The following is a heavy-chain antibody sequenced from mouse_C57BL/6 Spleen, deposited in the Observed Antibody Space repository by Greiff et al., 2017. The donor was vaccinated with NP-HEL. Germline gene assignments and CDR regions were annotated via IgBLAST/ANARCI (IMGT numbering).Heavy chain of an antibody. CDR3: ARTHYYCSPYYFDY. D-gene: IGHD1-1*01. CDR1: GYAFTNYL. V-gene: IGHV1-54*01. CDR2: INPGSGGT. Sequence: QVQLQQSGAELVRPGTSVKVSCKASGYAFTNYLIEWVKQRPGQGLEWIGVINPGSGGTNYNEKFKGKATLTADKSSSTAYMQLSSLTSEDSAVYCCARTHYYCSPYYFDYWGQGTTLTVSS. J-gene: IGHJ2*01.